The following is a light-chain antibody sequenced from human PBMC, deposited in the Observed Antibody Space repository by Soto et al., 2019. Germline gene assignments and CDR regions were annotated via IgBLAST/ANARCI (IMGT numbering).Light chain of an antibody. V-gene: IGLV2-8*01. CDR1: KNDIGVYDF. Sequence: QSVLTQHPSASGSPGQSVTISCTGTKNDIGVYDFVSWYQHHPGKAPRLIIYEVVQRPSGVPDRFSGSKSGNTAPLTVSGLQAADEADYFCKSYAGSNTYVFGSGTKVTVL. CDR3: KSYAGSNTYV. J-gene: IGLJ1*01. CDR2: EVV.